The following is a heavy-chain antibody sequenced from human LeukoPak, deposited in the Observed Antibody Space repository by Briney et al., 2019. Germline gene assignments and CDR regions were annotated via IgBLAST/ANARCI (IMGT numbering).Heavy chain of an antibody. D-gene: IGHD3-10*01. CDR3: ARGWFVDEFDH. J-gene: IGHJ4*02. V-gene: IGHV3-74*01. CDR2: IHSDGSIT. Sequence: GXXLRLSCAASGFTFSNYWMHWVRQAPGKGLVWVSRIHSDGSITVYADSVKGRFTIYRDKDKNTRFLQMDSLRADDTAMYYCARGWFVDEFDHWGQGTLVTVSS. CDR1: GFTFSNYW.